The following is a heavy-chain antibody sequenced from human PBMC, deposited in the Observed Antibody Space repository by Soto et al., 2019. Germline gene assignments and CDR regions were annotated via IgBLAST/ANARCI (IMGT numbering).Heavy chain of an antibody. J-gene: IGHJ3*02. D-gene: IGHD6-19*01. CDR3: AKGPLYSSGWYTGAFDI. Sequence: GSLRLSCAASGFTFSSYGIRFCRQSPFKWLEWVAVISYDGSNKYYADSVKGRFTISRDNSKNTLYLQMNSLRAEDTAVYYCAKGPLYSSGWYTGAFDIWGQGTMVTVSS. V-gene: IGHV3-30*18. CDR1: GFTFSSYG. CDR2: ISYDGSNK.